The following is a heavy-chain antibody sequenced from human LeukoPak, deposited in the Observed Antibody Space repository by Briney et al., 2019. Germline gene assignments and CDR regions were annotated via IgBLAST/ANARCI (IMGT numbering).Heavy chain of an antibody. Sequence: GGSLRLSCAASGFTFSSYAMSWVRQAPGKGLEWVSAISGSGGSTYYADSVKGRFTISRDNSKNTLYLQMNSLRAEDTVVYYCAKDGVPYFDWLAYFDYWGQGTLVTVSS. D-gene: IGHD3-9*01. CDR2: ISGSGGST. J-gene: IGHJ4*02. CDR1: GFTFSSYA. V-gene: IGHV3-23*01. CDR3: AKDGVPYFDWLAYFDY.